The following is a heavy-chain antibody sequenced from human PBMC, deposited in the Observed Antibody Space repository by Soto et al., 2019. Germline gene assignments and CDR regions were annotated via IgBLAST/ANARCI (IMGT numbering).Heavy chain of an antibody. CDR2: ISAYNGNT. Sequence: QVQLVQSGAEVKKPGASVKVSCKASGYTFTSYGISWVRQAPGQGLEWMGWISAYNGNTNYAQKLQGRVTMTTDTSTSTAYRELRSLRSDDTAVYYCSRVGIAAAGTRFAYYYGMDVWGQGTTVTVSS. CDR3: SRVGIAAAGTRFAYYYGMDV. CDR1: GYTFTSYG. D-gene: IGHD6-13*01. V-gene: IGHV1-18*01. J-gene: IGHJ6*02.